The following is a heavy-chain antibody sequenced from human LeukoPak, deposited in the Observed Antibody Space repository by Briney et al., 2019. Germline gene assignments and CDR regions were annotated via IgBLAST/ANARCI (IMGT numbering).Heavy chain of an antibody. J-gene: IGHJ4*02. CDR1: GYTLTELS. V-gene: IGHV1-24*01. CDR3: ATAYDSSGYIDY. Sequence: ASVKVSCTVSGYTLTELSMHWVRQAPGKGLEWMGGLDPEDGETIYAQKFQGRVTMTEDTSTDTAYMELSSLRSEDTAVYYCATAYDSSGYIDYWGQGTLVTVSS. CDR2: LDPEDGET. D-gene: IGHD3-22*01.